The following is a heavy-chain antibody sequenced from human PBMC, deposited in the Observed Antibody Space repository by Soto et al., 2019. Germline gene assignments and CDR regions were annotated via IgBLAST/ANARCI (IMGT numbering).Heavy chain of an antibody. V-gene: IGHV4-39*01. CDR1: GGSISSSSYY. CDR2: IYYSGST. D-gene: IGHD3-16*02. Sequence: QLQLQESGPGLVKPSETLSLTCTVSGGSISSSSYYWGWIRQPPGKGLEWIGSIYYSGSTYYNPSLKSRVTISVDTSKNQFPLKLGSVTAADTAVYYCARRGVMITFGGVIVSKGSFDYWGQGTLVTVSS. CDR3: ARRGVMITFGGVIVSKGSFDY. J-gene: IGHJ4*02.